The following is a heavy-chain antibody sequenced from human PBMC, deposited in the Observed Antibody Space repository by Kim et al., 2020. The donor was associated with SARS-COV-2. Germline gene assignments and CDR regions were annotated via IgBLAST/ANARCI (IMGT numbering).Heavy chain of an antibody. Sequence: ASVKVSCKASGYTFTSYGISWVRQAPGQGLEWMGWISAYNGNTNYAQKLQGRVTMTTDTSTSTAYMELRSLRSDDTAVYYCARAGFWSGPPSYYYYYYMDVWGKGTPVTVSS. V-gene: IGHV1-18*01. CDR2: ISAYNGNT. D-gene: IGHD3-3*01. CDR3: ARAGFWSGPPSYYYYYYMDV. CDR1: GYTFTSYG. J-gene: IGHJ6*03.